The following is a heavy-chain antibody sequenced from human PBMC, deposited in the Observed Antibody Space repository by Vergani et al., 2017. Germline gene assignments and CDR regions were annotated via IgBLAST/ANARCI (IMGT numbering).Heavy chain of an antibody. J-gene: IGHJ6*02. CDR1: GSTVSGNY. Sequence: ELQLVESGGGLVQPGGSLRLSCAASGSTVSGNYMTWVRQAPGKGLEWVSCISSSSSYIYYADSVKGRFTISRDNAKNSLYLQMNSLRAEDTAVYYCARSTVATYYYSGMDVWGQGTTVTVSS. V-gene: IGHV3-21*01. CDR2: ISSSSSYI. D-gene: IGHD4-17*01. CDR3: ARSTVATYYYSGMDV.